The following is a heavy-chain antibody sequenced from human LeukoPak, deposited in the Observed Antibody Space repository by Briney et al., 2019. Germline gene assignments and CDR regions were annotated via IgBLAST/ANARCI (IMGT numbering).Heavy chain of an antibody. V-gene: IGHV4-39*07. J-gene: IGHJ4*02. CDR3: ARGDSGPGYGPDY. D-gene: IGHD5-18*01. CDR1: GGSISSSSYY. CDR2: IYYSGST. Sequence: SETLSLTCTVSGGSISSSSYYWGWIRQPPGKGLEWIGSIYYSGSTYYNPSLKSRVTISVGTSKNQFSLKLSSVTAADTAVYYCARGDSGPGYGPDYWGQGTLVTVSS.